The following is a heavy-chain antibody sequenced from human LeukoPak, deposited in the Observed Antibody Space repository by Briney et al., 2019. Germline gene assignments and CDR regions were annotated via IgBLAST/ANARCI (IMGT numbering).Heavy chain of an antibody. CDR1: GFTFSSYA. V-gene: IGHV3-30-3*01. Sequence: GGSLRLSCAASGFTFSSYAMHWVRQAPGKGLEWVAVISYDGSNKYYADSVKGRFTISRDNSKNTLYLQMNSLRAEDTAVYYCAREGAYDSRYFDYWGQGTLVTVSS. CDR2: ISYDGSNK. J-gene: IGHJ4*02. D-gene: IGHD3-22*01. CDR3: AREGAYDSRYFDY.